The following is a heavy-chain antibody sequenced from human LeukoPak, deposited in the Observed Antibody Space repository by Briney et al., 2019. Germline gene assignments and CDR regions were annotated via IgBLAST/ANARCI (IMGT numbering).Heavy chain of an antibody. Sequence: PGGSLRLSCAASGFTVSSNYMSWVRQAPGKGLEWVAFIQNDEIDKFYADSVKGRFTISRDNSKNTLYLQMNSLRPEDTAMYYCAKERKLLPFDYWGQGTLVTVSS. D-gene: IGHD4-23*01. V-gene: IGHV3-30*02. CDR3: AKERKLLPFDY. J-gene: IGHJ4*02. CDR1: GFTVSSNY. CDR2: IQNDEIDK.